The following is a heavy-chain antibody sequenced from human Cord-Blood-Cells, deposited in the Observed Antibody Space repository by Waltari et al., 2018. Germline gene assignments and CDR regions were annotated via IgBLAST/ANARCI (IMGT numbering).Heavy chain of an antibody. CDR2: ITPISGTA. V-gene: IGHV1-69*01. Sequence: GGTFSSYAISWVRQAPGQGLEWMGGITPISGTANYARKFQGRVTITADESTSTAYMELSSLRSEDTAVYYCANNTGTYAFDIWGQGTMVTVSS. J-gene: IGHJ3*02. CDR3: ANNTGTYAFDI. CDR1: GGTFSSYA. D-gene: IGHD1-1*01.